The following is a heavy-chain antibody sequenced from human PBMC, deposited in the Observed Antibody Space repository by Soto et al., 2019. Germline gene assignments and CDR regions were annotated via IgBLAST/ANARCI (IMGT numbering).Heavy chain of an antibody. CDR2: ISSSSSYT. Sequence: PGGSLRLSCAASGFTFSDYYMSWIRQAPGKGLEWVSYISSSSSYTNYADSVKGRFTISRDNAKNSLYLQMNSLRAEDAAVYYCARALYYGSGSYSTNYFDYWGQGTLVTVSS. J-gene: IGHJ4*02. D-gene: IGHD3-10*01. CDR3: ARALYYGSGSYSTNYFDY. CDR1: GFTFSDYY. V-gene: IGHV3-11*05.